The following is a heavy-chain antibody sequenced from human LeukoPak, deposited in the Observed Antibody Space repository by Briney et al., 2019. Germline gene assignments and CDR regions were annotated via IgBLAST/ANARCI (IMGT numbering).Heavy chain of an antibody. CDR3: AKGTHYYDSSGYWGAFDI. J-gene: IGHJ3*02. D-gene: IGHD3-22*01. Sequence: GGSLRLSCAVSGFNVSSNYLNWVRQAPGKGPEWVSVIYSGGSTYYADSVKGRFTISRDNSKNTLYLQMNSLRAEDTAVYYCAKGTHYYDSSGYWGAFDIWGQGTMVTVSS. CDR1: GFNVSSNY. V-gene: IGHV3-66*01. CDR2: IYSGGST.